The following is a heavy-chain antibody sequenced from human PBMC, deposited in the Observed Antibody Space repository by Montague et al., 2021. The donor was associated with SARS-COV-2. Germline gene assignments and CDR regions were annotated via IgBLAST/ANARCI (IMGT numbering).Heavy chain of an antibody. CDR1: GGSTASHY. J-gene: IGHJ3*01. V-gene: IGHV4-59*08. D-gene: IGHD6-19*01. Sequence: SETLSLTCTVSGGSTASHYWNWIHHSPGKIPEWIGYVYYNGDTKYNPSLQNRVTISIDTSEIQFSLRLHSVTTADTAVYFFARGWAFDAWGQGSLVTVSS. CDR3: ARGWAFDA. CDR2: VYYNGDT.